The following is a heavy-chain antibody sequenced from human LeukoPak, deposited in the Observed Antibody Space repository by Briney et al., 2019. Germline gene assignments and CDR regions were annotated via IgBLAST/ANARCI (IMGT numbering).Heavy chain of an antibody. CDR1: GGTYSYFA. CDR3: AXNXXXXXLXXHXXV. Sequence: VKVXXXASGGTYSYFAINWVRQAPGQGLEWMGGIIPLFASSNYTHKFQGRVTFTADRSTNTVYMHLTSLKFEDTAVYYCAXNXXXXXLXXHXXVWGGGTAITVSS. J-gene: IGHJ6*03. CDR2: IIPLFASS. V-gene: IGHV1-69*06.